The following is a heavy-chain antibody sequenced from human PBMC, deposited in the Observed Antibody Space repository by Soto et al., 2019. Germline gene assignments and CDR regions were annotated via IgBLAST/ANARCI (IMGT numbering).Heavy chain of an antibody. CDR3: ASAYYYDSFDY. CDR2: INHSGST. V-gene: IGHV4-34*01. CDR1: CVSFSGYY. J-gene: IGHJ4*02. Sequence: PSETLSLTCAVYCVSFSGYYWSWIRQPPGKGLEWIGEINHSGSTNYNPSLKSRVTISVDTSKNQFSLKLSSVTAADTAVYYCASAYYYDSFDYWGQGTLVTVSS. D-gene: IGHD3-22*01.